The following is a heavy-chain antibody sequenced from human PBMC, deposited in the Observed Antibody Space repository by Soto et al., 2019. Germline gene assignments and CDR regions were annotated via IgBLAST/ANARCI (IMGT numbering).Heavy chain of an antibody. CDR1: GFTFSSYG. Sequence: GESLKISCAASGFTFSSYGMHWVRQAPGKGLEWVAGTSFDGSNKYYGDSVKGRFTISGDNSKNTLYLQMNSLRPEDTAVYYCAKEVGYFDYWGHGTLVTVSS. CDR3: AKEVGYFDY. CDR2: TSFDGSNK. V-gene: IGHV3-30*18. D-gene: IGHD1-26*01. J-gene: IGHJ4*01.